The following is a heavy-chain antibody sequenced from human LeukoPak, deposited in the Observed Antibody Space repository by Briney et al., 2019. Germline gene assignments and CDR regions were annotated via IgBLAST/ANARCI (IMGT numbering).Heavy chain of an antibody. V-gene: IGHV3-23*01. CDR1: GFIFSSYA. Sequence: GGSLRLSCAASGFIFSSYAMSWVRQAPGKGLEWVSAISGSGGSTYYADSVKGRFTISRGNSKNTLYLQMNSLRAEDTAVYYCAKDQSSSSHNWFDPWGQGTLVTVSS. CDR2: ISGSGGST. CDR3: AKDQSSSSHNWFDP. J-gene: IGHJ5*02. D-gene: IGHD6-6*01.